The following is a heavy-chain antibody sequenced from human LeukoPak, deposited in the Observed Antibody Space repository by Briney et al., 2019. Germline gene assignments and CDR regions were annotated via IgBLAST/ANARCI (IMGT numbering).Heavy chain of an antibody. CDR2: IYYSGST. CDR1: GGSISSGGYY. V-gene: IGHV4-31*03. Sequence: PSQTLSLTCTVPGGSISSGGYYWSWIRQHPGKGLEWIGYIYYSGSTYYNPSLKSRVTISVDTSKNQFSLKLSSVTAADTAVYYCARVWDVDTAMVYWYFDLWGRGTLVTVSS. CDR3: ARVWDVDTAMVYWYFDL. J-gene: IGHJ2*01. D-gene: IGHD5-18*01.